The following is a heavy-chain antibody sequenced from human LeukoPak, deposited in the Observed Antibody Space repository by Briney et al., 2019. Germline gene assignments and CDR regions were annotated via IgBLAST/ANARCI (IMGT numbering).Heavy chain of an antibody. Sequence: GESLKISCKGSGYSFTSYWIAWVRQMPGKGLEWMGIVNLADSDTRYSPAFQGQVTISVDKSISTAYLKWSSLQASDTAMYYCATVPRIPAVGNTEYFQYWGQATLVTVSS. CDR2: VNLADSDT. CDR3: ATVPRIPAVGNTEYFQY. D-gene: IGHD6-13*01. J-gene: IGHJ1*01. V-gene: IGHV5-51*01. CDR1: GYSFTSYW.